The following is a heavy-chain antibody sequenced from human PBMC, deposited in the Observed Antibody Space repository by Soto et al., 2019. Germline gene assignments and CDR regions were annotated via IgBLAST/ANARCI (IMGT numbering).Heavy chain of an antibody. Sequence: QVQLQESGPGLVKPSETLSLTCTVSGGSISSYYWSWIRQPPGKGLEWIGYIYYSGSTNYNPSLTSRVTIPVDTSKNQFSLKLSSVTAADTAVYYCARQPLGIACFDYWGQGTLVTVSS. CDR2: IYYSGST. J-gene: IGHJ4*02. D-gene: IGHD6-13*01. CDR1: GGSISSYY. V-gene: IGHV4-59*08. CDR3: ARQPLGIACFDY.